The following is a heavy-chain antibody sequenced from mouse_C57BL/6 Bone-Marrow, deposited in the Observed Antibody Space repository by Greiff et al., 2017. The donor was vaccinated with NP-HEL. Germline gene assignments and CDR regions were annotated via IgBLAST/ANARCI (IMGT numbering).Heavy chain of an antibody. V-gene: IGHV5-2*01. Sequence: EVQGVESGGGLVQPGESLKLSCESNEYEFPSHDMSWVRKTPEKRLELVAAINSDGGSTYYPDTMERRFIISRDNTKKTLYLQMSSLRSEDTALYYCARLYYGYDEDYAMDYWGQGTSVTVSS. J-gene: IGHJ4*01. CDR1: EYEFPSHD. CDR3: ARLYYGYDEDYAMDY. D-gene: IGHD2-2*01. CDR2: INSDGGST.